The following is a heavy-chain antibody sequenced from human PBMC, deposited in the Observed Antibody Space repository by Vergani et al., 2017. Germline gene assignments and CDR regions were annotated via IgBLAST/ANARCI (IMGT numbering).Heavy chain of an antibody. D-gene: IGHD3-9*01. CDR2: ISPDGFST. V-gene: IGHV1-46*03. CDR1: GYTFTAYY. J-gene: IGHJ4*02. CDR3: AREPPLTGCFDY. Sequence: QVQLVQSGAEVGKPGASVKISCKASGYTFTAYYIHWVRQAPEQGLEWVGVISPDGFSTFYAQKFQGRVTITRDTSTSTVYVEVTSLTSDDTAVYYCAREPPLTGCFDYWGQGTLVTVSS.